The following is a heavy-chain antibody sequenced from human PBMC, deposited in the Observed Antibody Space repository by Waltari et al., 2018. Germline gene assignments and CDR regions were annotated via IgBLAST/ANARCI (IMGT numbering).Heavy chain of an antibody. CDR2: IYYSGST. V-gene: IGHV4-39*01. CDR1: GGSISSSSYY. D-gene: IGHD1-26*01. CDR3: ARPREPRDVWAFDI. J-gene: IGHJ3*02. Sequence: QLQLPESGPGLVKPSETLSLTCTVSGGSISSSSYYWGWIRQPPGKGLEWIGSIYYSGSTYYNPSLKSRVTISVDTSKNQFSLKLSSVTAADTAVYYCARPREPRDVWAFDIWGQGTMVTVSS.